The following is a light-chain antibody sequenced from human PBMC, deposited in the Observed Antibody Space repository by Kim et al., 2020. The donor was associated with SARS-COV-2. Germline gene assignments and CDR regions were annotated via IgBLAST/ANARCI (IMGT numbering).Light chain of an antibody. CDR2: GAS. Sequence: AAVGDRVPSTCRARHDIRNDLGWYQQNPGRAPKRLIYGASSLQSGVPSRFSGSGSGTEFTLTISSVQPEDFATYFCLQHSTYPITFGQGTRLEIK. CDR3: LQHSTYPIT. CDR1: HDIRND. J-gene: IGKJ5*01. V-gene: IGKV1-17*01.